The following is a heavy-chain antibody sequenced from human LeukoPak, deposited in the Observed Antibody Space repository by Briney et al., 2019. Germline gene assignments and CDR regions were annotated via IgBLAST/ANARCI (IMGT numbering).Heavy chain of an antibody. V-gene: IGHV3-64*01. Sequence: GGSLRLSCAASGFSFSGYGMHWVRQAPGEGLDYVSAISRNGGSTYYGSSVKGRFTISRDNSKNTLYLQMDSLRGEDMGVYYCARDLRRGWKYYYYMDVWGKGTTVTISS. D-gene: IGHD6-19*01. J-gene: IGHJ6*03. CDR1: GFSFSGYG. CDR2: ISRNGGST. CDR3: ARDLRRGWKYYYYMDV.